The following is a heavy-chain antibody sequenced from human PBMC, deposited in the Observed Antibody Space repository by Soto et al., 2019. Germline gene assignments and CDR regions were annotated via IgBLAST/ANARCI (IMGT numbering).Heavy chain of an antibody. CDR1: GGSFSGYY. CDR2: INHSGST. V-gene: IGHV4-34*01. CDR3: ARVSGMSGYYRRYWFDL. D-gene: IGHD3-22*01. J-gene: IGHJ5*02. Sequence: SETLSLTCAVYGGSFSGYYWSWIRQPPGKGLEWIGEINHSGSTNYNPSLKSRVTISVDTSKNQFSLKLSSVTAADTAVYYCARVSGMSGYYRRYWFDLWGQGTLVTVSS.